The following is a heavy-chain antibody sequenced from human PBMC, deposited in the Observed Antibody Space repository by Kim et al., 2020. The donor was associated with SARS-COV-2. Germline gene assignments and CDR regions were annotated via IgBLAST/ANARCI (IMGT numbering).Heavy chain of an antibody. V-gene: IGHV4-34*01. D-gene: IGHD1-26*01. J-gene: IGHJ1*01. CDR3: ARPPSGPIGYFQQ. Sequence: YHPTLESRVSISVDTSKNQFSLKLSSVTAADTAVYYCARPPSGPIGYFQQWGQGTLVTVSS.